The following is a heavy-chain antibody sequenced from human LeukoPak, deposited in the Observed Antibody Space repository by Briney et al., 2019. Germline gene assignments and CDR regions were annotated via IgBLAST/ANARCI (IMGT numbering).Heavy chain of an antibody. Sequence: PSETLSLTCSVSGASIDRSTYYWGWIRQPPGKGLEWIGSVYYSGSTYYNSALKSRVSISVDTSRNQFSLKLYAVTAADTSVYVCARIAAPGLAWGQGTLVTVSS. CDR2: VYYSGST. J-gene: IGHJ5*02. CDR1: GASIDRSTYY. D-gene: IGHD6-25*01. V-gene: IGHV4-39*01. CDR3: ARIAAPGLA.